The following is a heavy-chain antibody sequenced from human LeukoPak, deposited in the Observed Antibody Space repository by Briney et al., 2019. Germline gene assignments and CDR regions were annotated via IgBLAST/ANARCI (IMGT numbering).Heavy chain of an antibody. D-gene: IGHD2-2*01. J-gene: IGHJ6*03. V-gene: IGHV3-66*02. CDR3: AKDAVCSSTSCYPTGIYYYYMDV. CDR2: IYTGGIT. CDR1: GFTVSSNY. Sequence: GGSLRLSCAASGFTVSSNYMTWVRQAPGKGLEWVSIIYTGGITYYADSVKGRFTISRDNSKNTLFLQMNSLRAEDTAVYYCAKDAVCSSTSCYPTGIYYYYMDVWGKGTTVTVSS.